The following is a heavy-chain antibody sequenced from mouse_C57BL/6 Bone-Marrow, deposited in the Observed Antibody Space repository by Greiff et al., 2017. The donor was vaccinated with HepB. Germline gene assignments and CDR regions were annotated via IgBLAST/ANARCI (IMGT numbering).Heavy chain of an antibody. V-gene: IGHV5-6*01. Sequence: VQLVESGGDLVKPGGSLKLSCAASGFTFSSYGMSWVRQTPDKRLEWVATISSGGSYTYYPDSVKGRFTISRDNAKNTLYLQMSSLKSEDTAMYYCARQDYSNYGFDYWGQGTTLTVSS. CDR3: ARQDYSNYGFDY. CDR1: GFTFSSYG. CDR2: ISSGGSYT. D-gene: IGHD2-5*01. J-gene: IGHJ2*01.